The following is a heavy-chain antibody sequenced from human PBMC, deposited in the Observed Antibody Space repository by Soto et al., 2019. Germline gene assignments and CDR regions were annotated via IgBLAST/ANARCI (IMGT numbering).Heavy chain of an antibody. D-gene: IGHD3-10*01. V-gene: IGHV3-9*01. Sequence: GGSLRLSCAASGFTFDDYAMHWVRQAPGKGLEWVSGISWNSGSIGYADSVKGRFTISRDNAKNSLYLQMNSLRAEDTALYYCAKGAVEVRGVHGDYYYYYMDVWGKGTTVTVSS. CDR2: ISWNSGSI. CDR1: GFTFDDYA. CDR3: AKGAVEVRGVHGDYYYYYMDV. J-gene: IGHJ6*03.